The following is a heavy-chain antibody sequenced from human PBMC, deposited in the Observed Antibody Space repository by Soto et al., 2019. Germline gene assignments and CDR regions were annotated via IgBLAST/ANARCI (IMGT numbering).Heavy chain of an antibody. CDR1: GGTFSSYA. D-gene: IGHD2-15*01. CDR3: ARVAVCSGGSCYSWDYYYYYGMDV. J-gene: IGHJ6*02. CDR2: ITPIFGTA. Sequence: ASVKVSCKASGGTFSSYAISWVRQAPGQGLEWMGGITPIFGTANYAQKFQGRVTITADESTSTAYMELSSLRSEDTAVYYCARVAVCSGGSCYSWDYYYYYGMDVWGQGTTVTVSS. V-gene: IGHV1-69*13.